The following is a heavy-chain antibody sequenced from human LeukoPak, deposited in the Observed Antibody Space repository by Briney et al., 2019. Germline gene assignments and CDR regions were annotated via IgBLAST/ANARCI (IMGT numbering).Heavy chain of an antibody. CDR2: IYYSGST. V-gene: IGHV4-59*01. Sequence: SETLSLTCTVSGGSISSYYWSWIRQPPGKGLEWIGYIYYSGSTNYNPSLKSRVTISVDTSKNQFSLKLSSVTAADTAVYYCARDNYYGMDVWGQGTLVTVSS. J-gene: IGHJ6*02. CDR3: ARDNYYGMDV. CDR1: GGSISSYY.